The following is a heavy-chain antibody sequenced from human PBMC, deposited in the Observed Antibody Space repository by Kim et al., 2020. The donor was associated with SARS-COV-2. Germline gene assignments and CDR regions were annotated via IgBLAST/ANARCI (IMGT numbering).Heavy chain of an antibody. Sequence: GGSLRLSCAASGFTFSSYSMNWVRQAPGKGLEWVSSISSSSSYIYYADSVKGRFTISRDNAKNSLYLQMNSLRAEDTAVYYCARDPPDSSSWYFAFDIWGQGTMVTVSS. J-gene: IGHJ3*02. CDR2: ISSSSSYI. CDR1: GFTFSSYS. CDR3: ARDPPDSSSWYFAFDI. V-gene: IGHV3-21*01. D-gene: IGHD6-13*01.